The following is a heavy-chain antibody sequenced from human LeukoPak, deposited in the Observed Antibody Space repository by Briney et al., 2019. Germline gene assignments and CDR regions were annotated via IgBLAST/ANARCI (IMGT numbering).Heavy chain of an antibody. D-gene: IGHD4-17*01. V-gene: IGHV4-31*03. CDR2: IYYSGST. J-gene: IGHJ4*02. CDR1: GGSISSGGYY. CDR3: ARAPTTVATKPFDY. Sequence: TLSLTCTVSGGSISSGGYYWSWIRQHPGKGLEWIGYIYYSGSTYYNPSLKSRVTISVDTSKNQFSLKLSSVTAADTAVYYCARAPTTVATKPFDYWGQGTLVTVSS.